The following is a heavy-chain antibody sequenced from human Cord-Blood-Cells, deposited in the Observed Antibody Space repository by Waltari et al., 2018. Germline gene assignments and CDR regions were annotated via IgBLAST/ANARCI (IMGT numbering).Heavy chain of an antibody. V-gene: IGHV5-51*01. D-gene: IGHD6-13*01. Sequence: EVQLVQSGAEVKKPGESLKISCKGSGYSFTSYWIGWVRQMPGKGLGWVGGIYPGDSNTRYSPSFQGQVTISADKSISTAYLQWSSLKASDTAMYYCATSLRYPGIAAASDYWGQGTLVTVSS. J-gene: IGHJ4*02. CDR3: ATSLRYPGIAAASDY. CDR1: GYSFTSYW. CDR2: IYPGDSNT.